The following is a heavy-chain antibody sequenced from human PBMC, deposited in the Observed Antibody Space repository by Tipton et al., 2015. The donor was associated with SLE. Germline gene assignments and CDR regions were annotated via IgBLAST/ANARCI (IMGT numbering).Heavy chain of an antibody. V-gene: IGHV4-34*01. CDR1: GGSFSGYY. D-gene: IGHD3-10*01. J-gene: IGHJ6*02. Sequence: LRLSCAVYGGSFSGYYWSWIRQPPGKGLEWIGEINHSGSTNYNPSLKSRVTISVDTSKNQFSLKLSSVTAADTAVYYCARRTMVFGWYYGMDVWGQGTTVTVSS. CDR3: ARRTMVFGWYYGMDV. CDR2: INHSGST.